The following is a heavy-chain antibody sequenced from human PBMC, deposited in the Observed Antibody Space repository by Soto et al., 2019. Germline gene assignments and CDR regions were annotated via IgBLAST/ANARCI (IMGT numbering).Heavy chain of an antibody. D-gene: IGHD5-18*01. CDR1: GGFFNDSY. Sequence: QVQLQQWGAGLLKPSETLSLTCAVYGGFFNDSYWTWIRQPPGKGLEWIGSIFHNGNTDCSLSLKRRVTMSVDTSENHFSLELSSVTAADTAVYYCARGPRVRGIHLWFRAFDIWGQGTMVTVSP. J-gene: IGHJ3*02. CDR2: IFHNGNT. V-gene: IGHV4-34*01. CDR3: ARGPRVRGIHLWFRAFDI.